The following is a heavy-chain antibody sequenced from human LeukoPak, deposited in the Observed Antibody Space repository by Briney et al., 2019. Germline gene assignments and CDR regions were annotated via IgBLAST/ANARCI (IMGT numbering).Heavy chain of an antibody. CDR1: GYTFTGYY. V-gene: IGHV1-2*02. Sequence: ASVKVSCKASGYTFTGYYMCWVRQAPGQGLEWMGWINPNSGGTNYAQKFQGRVTMTRDTSISTAYMELSRLRSHDTAVYYCARGGKKQMATTPCGYWGQGTLVTVSS. CDR3: ARGGKKQMATTPCGY. CDR2: INPNSGGT. D-gene: IGHD5-24*01. J-gene: IGHJ4*02.